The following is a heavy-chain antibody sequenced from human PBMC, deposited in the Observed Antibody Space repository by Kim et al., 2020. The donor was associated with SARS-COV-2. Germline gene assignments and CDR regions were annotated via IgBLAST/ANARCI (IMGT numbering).Heavy chain of an antibody. CDR1: GGSISSSSYY. J-gene: IGHJ6*02. CDR2: IYYDGST. D-gene: IGHD3-22*01. Sequence: SETLSLTCTVSGGSISSSSYYWGWIRQPPGKGLEWIGSIYYDGSTYYNPSLKSRVSISADTSKNQCSLKLTSVTATDTAVYYCARRLISYYFGSSGYLMASGYGMDVWRQGTTVTVSS. V-gene: IGHV4-39*01. CDR3: ARRLISYYFGSSGYLMASGYGMDV.